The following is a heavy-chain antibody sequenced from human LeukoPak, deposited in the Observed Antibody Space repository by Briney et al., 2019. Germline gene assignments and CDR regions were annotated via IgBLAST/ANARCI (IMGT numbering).Heavy chain of an antibody. CDR3: ARELELRFVDY. J-gene: IGHJ4*02. CDR2: VNTNTGNP. V-gene: IGHV7-4-1*02. CDR1: GYTFTSYA. D-gene: IGHD1-7*01. Sequence: ASVKVSCKASGYTFTSYAMNWVRQAPGQGLEWMGWVNTNTGNPTYAQGFTGRFVFSLDTSVSTTYLQISSLKAEDTAVYYCARELELRFVDYWGQGTLVTVSS.